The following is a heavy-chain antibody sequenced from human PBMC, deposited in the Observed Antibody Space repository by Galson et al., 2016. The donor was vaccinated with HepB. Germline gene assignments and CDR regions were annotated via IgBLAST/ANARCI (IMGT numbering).Heavy chain of an antibody. V-gene: IGHV4-61*02. CDR3: ARASAEWFPISFYFNL. CDR2: IHISGST. Sequence: TLSLTCNVSDDSINSGSHYWSWIRQPAGKGLEWIGRIHISGSTNYNSSLRSRVALSIETSKNQFSLKLSSVTAADTAVYYCARASAEWFPISFYFNLWGQGTLVTVSS. J-gene: IGHJ4*02. CDR1: DDSINSGSHY. D-gene: IGHD3-3*01.